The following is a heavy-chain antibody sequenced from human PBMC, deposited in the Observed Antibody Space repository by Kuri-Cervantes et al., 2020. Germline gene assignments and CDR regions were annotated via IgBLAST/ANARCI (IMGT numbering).Heavy chain of an antibody. D-gene: IGHD6-6*01. CDR3: AKTIIAARPDYMDV. CDR2: IDHSGST. CDR1: GGSISSSSYY. V-gene: IGHV4-39*01. Sequence: SETLSLTCTVSGGSISSSSYYWSWIRQSPGKGLEWIGEIDHSGSTNYNPSLKSRVTMSIDTSKSQFSLKLSSVTAADTAVYYCAKTIIAARPDYMDVWGKGTTVTVSS. J-gene: IGHJ6*03.